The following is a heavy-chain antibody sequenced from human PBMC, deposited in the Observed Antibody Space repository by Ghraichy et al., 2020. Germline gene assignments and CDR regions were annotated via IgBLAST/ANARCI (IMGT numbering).Heavy chain of an antibody. CDR2: IYYSGST. V-gene: IGHV4-59*01. Sequence: AGSLSLTCTVSGGSISSYYWSWIRQPPGKGLEWIGYIYYSGSTNYNPSLKSRVTISVDTSKNQFSLKLSSVTAADTAVYYCARVPSGFRELHIDYWGQGTLVTVSS. D-gene: IGHD3-10*01. CDR1: GGSISSYY. J-gene: IGHJ4*02. CDR3: ARVPSGFRELHIDY.